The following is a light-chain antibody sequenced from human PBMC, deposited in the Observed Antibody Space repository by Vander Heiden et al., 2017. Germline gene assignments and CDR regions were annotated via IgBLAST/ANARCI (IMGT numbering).Light chain of an antibody. CDR1: QSISIY. J-gene: IGKJ4*01. CDR3: QYRKCTPCT. Sequence: DIQMNQSTSSLSASVGDSVTISCRASQSISIYVNWYQQKPGKDPKLLIYAASSLQSGVQSRVSGRGAGTDFTLTISSLQHEDFATDYCQYRKCTPCTCGRGTKGEIK. CDR2: AAS. V-gene: IGKV1-39*01.